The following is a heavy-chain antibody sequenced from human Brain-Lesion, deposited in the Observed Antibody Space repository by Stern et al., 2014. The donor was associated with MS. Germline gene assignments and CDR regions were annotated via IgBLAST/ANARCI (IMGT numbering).Heavy chain of an antibody. J-gene: IGHJ5*02. V-gene: IGHV3-30*18. D-gene: IGHD2/OR15-2a*01. Sequence: VQLVESGGGVVHPPPPPRLPRVASAFTFGSCPMHWVRQAPGQGPEWVAGVSYDGSNKYYADSVKGRFTISRDNSQNTLYMQMSSLRPEDTAVYYCAKDRQYLTYFFDHWGQGSLVTVSS. CDR2: VSYDGSNK. CDR3: AKDRQYLTYFFDH. CDR1: AFTFGSCP.